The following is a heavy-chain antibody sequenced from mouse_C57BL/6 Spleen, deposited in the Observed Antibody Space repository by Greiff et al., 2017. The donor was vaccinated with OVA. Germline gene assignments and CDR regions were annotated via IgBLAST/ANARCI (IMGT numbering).Heavy chain of an antibody. D-gene: IGHD1-1*01. Sequence: QVQLQQPGAELVKPGASVKMSCKASGYTFTSYWITWVKQRPGQGLEWIGDIYPGSGSTNYNEKFKSKATLTVDTSSSTAYMQLSSLTSEDSAVYYCARDYGSSSLCAYWGQGTLVTVSA. V-gene: IGHV1-55*01. CDR2: IYPGSGST. CDR1: GYTFTSYW. J-gene: IGHJ3*01. CDR3: ARDYGSSSLCAY.